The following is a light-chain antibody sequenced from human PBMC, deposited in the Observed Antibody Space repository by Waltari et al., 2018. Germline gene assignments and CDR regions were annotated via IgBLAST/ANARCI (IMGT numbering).Light chain of an antibody. Sequence: AIRITQSPSSLSASTGDRVTITCRASQGITSYFAWYQQKPGKAPKFLIYAASTLQSGVPSRFSGSGSGTDFTLTISCLQSEDFASYYCQQYNSYPWTFGQGTKVEIK. CDR1: QGITSY. V-gene: IGKV1-8*01. J-gene: IGKJ1*01. CDR2: AAS. CDR3: QQYNSYPWT.